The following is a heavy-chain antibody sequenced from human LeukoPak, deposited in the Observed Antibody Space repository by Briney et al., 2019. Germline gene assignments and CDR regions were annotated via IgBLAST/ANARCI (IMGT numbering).Heavy chain of an antibody. CDR2: INSDGSST. D-gene: IGHD6-13*01. CDR1: GFTLSSYW. V-gene: IGHV3-74*01. Sequence: GGSLRLSCAASGFTLSSYWMHWVRQAPGKGLVWVSRINSDGSSTSYADSVKGRFTISRDNAKNTLYLQMNSLRAEDTAVYYCARRGIAAAGDYWGQGTLVTVSS. J-gene: IGHJ4*02. CDR3: ARRGIAAAGDY.